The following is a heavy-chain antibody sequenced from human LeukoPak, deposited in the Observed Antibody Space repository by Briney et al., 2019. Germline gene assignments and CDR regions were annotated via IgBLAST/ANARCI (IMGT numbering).Heavy chain of an antibody. CDR1: GYTFTGYY. V-gene: IGHV1-2*02. D-gene: IGHD2-2*02. CDR3: ARDAISTSSYYYYGMDV. Sequence: GASVKVSCKASGYTFTGYYMHWVRQAPGQGLEWMGWINPNSGGTNYAQKFQGRVTMTRDTSISTAYMELSRLRSDDTAVYYCARDAISTSSYYYYGMDVWGQGTTVTVSS. CDR2: INPNSGGT. J-gene: IGHJ6*02.